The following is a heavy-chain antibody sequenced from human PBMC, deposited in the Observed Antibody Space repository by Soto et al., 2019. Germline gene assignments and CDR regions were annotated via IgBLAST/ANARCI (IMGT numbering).Heavy chain of an antibody. D-gene: IGHD4-4*01. V-gene: IGHV3-23*01. Sequence: QTRGSLILSCVSSEFTFSIYAMGWVRQAPGKGLEWVSAISGSGGSTYYADSVKGRFTISRDNSKNTLYLQMNSLRAEDTAVYYCAKDLRGPYSNAYYYYGMDVWGQGTTFTVSS. CDR2: ISGSGGST. CDR3: AKDLRGPYSNAYYYYGMDV. J-gene: IGHJ6*01. CDR1: EFTFSIYA.